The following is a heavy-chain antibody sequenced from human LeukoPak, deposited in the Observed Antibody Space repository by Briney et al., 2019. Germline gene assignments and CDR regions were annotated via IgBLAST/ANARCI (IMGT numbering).Heavy chain of an antibody. V-gene: IGHV3-23*01. CDR2: VSGSGVNK. CDR1: GCTFSNYA. Sequence: PGWTHPLSCAPSGCTFSNYAMSGVRPAARKGLAWVSTVSGSGVNKYYADSVEGRFNICRDNYKNALYLQMNSLRAEDTAVYYCANNEGQLAFHGMDVWGQGTTVSVSS. J-gene: IGHJ6*02. D-gene: IGHD6-13*01. CDR3: ANNEGQLAFHGMDV.